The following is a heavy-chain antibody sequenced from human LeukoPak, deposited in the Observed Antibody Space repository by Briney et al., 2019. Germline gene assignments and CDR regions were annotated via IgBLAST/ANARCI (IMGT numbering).Heavy chain of an antibody. J-gene: IGHJ3*01. Sequence: ASVKVSCKASGYRFTSYGIIWVRQAPGQGLEWMGWISSYNVNTNYAQKFQGRVTMTRDTSTTTAYMELRSLRSDDTAVYYCARLSPTDAFDVWGQGTMVTVSS. V-gene: IGHV1-18*01. CDR1: GYRFTSYG. CDR3: ARLSPTDAFDV. CDR2: ISSYNVNT.